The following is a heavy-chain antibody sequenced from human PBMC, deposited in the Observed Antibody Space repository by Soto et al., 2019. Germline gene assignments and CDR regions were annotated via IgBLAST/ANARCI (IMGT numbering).Heavy chain of an antibody. Sequence: GGSLRLSCAASGFTFSSYSMNWVRQAPGKGLEWVSSISSSSSYIYYADSVKGRFTISRDNAKNSLYLQMNSLRAEDTAVYYCARDWGTGYGMDVWGQGTTVTVSS. V-gene: IGHV3-21*01. CDR2: ISSSSSYI. CDR1: GFTFSSYS. CDR3: ARDWGTGYGMDV. D-gene: IGHD3-16*01. J-gene: IGHJ6*02.